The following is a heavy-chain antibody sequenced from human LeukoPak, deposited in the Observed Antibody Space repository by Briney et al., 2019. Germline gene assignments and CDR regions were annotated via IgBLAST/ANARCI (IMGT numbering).Heavy chain of an antibody. Sequence: GRSLRLSCAASGFTFSSYAMHWVRQAPGKGLEWVAVISYDGSNKYYADSVKGRFTISRDNSKNTLYLQMNSLRAEDTAVYYCASYGDSLTPWGQGTLVTVSS. CDR2: ISYDGSNK. J-gene: IGHJ4*02. D-gene: IGHD4-17*01. CDR3: ASYGDSLTP. CDR1: GFTFSSYA. V-gene: IGHV3-30*14.